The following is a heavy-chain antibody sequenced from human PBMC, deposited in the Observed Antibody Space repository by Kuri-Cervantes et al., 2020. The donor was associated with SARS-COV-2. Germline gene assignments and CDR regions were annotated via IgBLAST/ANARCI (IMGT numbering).Heavy chain of an antibody. V-gene: IGHV3-7*04. CDR1: GFTFNSYW. CDR2: IKQDGSEK. D-gene: IGHD6-19*01. CDR3: ARIPGYSSGWLAFDI. Sequence: GESLKISCAASGFTFNSYWMSWVRQAPGKGLEWVANIKQDGSEKYYVDSVKGRFTISRDNAKNSLYLQMNSLRAEDTAVYYCARIPGYSSGWLAFDIWGQGTTVTVSS. J-gene: IGHJ3*02.